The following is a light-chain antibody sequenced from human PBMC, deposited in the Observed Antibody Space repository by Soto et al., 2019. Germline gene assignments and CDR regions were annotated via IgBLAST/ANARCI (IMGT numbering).Light chain of an antibody. V-gene: IGKV1-5*03. J-gene: IGKJ1*01. CDR1: QSVDTC. CDR3: QQFYRYPWT. Sequence: DIQMTQSPSTLSASVGDRVTITCRARQSVDTCLAWYQQKPGKAPHPLIYNASSLETGVPSRFSGSGSVTEVTLTISSLQPDDFATYYCQQFYRYPWTFGQGTKVEIK. CDR2: NAS.